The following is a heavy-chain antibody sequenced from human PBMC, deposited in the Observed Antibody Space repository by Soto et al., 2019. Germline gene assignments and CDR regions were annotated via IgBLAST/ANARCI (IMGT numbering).Heavy chain of an antibody. V-gene: IGHV4-34*01. J-gene: IGHJ6*02. CDR2: INHSGST. CDR3: ARGPWDYGMDV. Sequence: SYTLSLTFAVYGGSFSGYYWSWILHPPVNLLEWIGEINHSGSTNYNPSLKSRVTISVDTSKNQFSLKLSSVTAADTAVYYCARGPWDYGMDVWGQGTTVTVSS. CDR1: GGSFSGYY.